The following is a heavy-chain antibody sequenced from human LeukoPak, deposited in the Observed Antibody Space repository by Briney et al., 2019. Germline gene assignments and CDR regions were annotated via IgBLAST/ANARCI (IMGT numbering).Heavy chain of an antibody. CDR1: GGSISSYY. J-gene: IGHJ5*02. V-gene: IGHV4-59*08. CDR3: ARHRYRSGSDWIDP. Sequence: SETLSLTCTVSGGSISSYYWSWIRQPPGKGLEWIGYIYYSGSTNYNSSLKSRVTISVDTSKNQFSLKLSSVTAADTAVYYCARHRYRSGSDWIDPWGQGTLVTVSS. CDR2: IYYSGST. D-gene: IGHD1-26*01.